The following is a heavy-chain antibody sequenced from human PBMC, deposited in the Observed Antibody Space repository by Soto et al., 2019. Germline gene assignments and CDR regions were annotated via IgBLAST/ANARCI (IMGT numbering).Heavy chain of an antibody. D-gene: IGHD4-4*01. Sequence: EVQLVESGGGLVQPGRSLRLSCAASGFTLDEYAMHWVRQAPGKGLEWVSVISWNSGSIGYADSVKGRFTISRDNAKNSLYLQMNSLRAEDTALYYCAKDGNGRNYWGQGTLVTVSS. J-gene: IGHJ4*02. CDR3: AKDGNGRNY. CDR2: ISWNSGSI. CDR1: GFTLDEYA. V-gene: IGHV3-9*01.